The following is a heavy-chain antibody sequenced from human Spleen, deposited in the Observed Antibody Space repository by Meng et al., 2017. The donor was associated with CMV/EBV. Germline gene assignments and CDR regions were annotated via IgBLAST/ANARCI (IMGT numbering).Heavy chain of an antibody. CDR1: GFSFSSYA. Sequence: GGSLRLSCAASGFSFSSYAMHWVRQAPGKGLEWVAVISYDGSNKYYADSVKGRFTISRDNSKNTLYLQMNSLRTEDTAVYYCVSSKAGHFYYYGLDVWGQGTTVTVSS. CDR2: ISYDGSNK. V-gene: IGHV3-30-3*01. J-gene: IGHJ6*02. CDR3: VSSKAGHFYYYGLDV.